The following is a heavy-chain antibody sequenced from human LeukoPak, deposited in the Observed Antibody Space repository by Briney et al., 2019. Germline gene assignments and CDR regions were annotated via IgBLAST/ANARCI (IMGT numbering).Heavy chain of an antibody. V-gene: IGHV3-7*01. Sequence: GGSLRLSCAASGFTFSSYWMSWVRQAPGKGLEWVANIKQDGSEKYYVDSVKGRFTISRDNAKNSLYLQMNSLRAEDTAVYYCARDGQAARNFFDYWGQGTLVTVSS. CDR3: ARDGQAARNFFDY. J-gene: IGHJ4*02. CDR1: GFTFSSYW. D-gene: IGHD6-6*01. CDR2: IKQDGSEK.